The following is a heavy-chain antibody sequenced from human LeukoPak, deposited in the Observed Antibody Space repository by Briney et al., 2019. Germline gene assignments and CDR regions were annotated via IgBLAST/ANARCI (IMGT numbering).Heavy chain of an antibody. V-gene: IGHV7-4-1*01. CDR2: INTNTGNP. Sequence: ASVKVSCKASGGTFSSYAISWVRQAPGQGLEWMGWINTNTGNPTYAQGFTGRFVFSLDTSVSTAYLQIGSLKAEDTAVYYCARDSYYYGSGSYYRFDYWGQGTLVTASS. CDR1: GGTFSSYA. J-gene: IGHJ4*02. D-gene: IGHD3-10*01. CDR3: ARDSYYYGSGSYYRFDY.